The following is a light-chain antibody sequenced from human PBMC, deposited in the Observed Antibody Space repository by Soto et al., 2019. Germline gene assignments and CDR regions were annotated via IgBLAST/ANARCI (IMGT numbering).Light chain of an antibody. CDR2: RAS. V-gene: IGKV3-20*01. Sequence: EIVLTQSPGTLSLSPGERATLSCRASQSVSSSYLAWYQQKPGQAPRLLIYRASSRATGIPDRFSGSGSGTDFTLTISRLEPEDFAVYDCQQYGSSLWTFGQGTKVEIK. J-gene: IGKJ1*01. CDR3: QQYGSSLWT. CDR1: QSVSSSY.